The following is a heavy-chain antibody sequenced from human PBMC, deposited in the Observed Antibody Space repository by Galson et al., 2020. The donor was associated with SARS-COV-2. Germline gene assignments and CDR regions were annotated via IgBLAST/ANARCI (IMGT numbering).Heavy chain of an antibody. D-gene: IGHD3-22*01. CDR1: GFTFSDYS. J-gene: IGHJ4*02. CDR3: ARDSSYDSSGYFGAFDY. V-gene: IGHV3-21*01. Sequence: LSLTCAASGFTFSDYSMNWVRQAPGKGLEWVSSLSGDSGYIYYADSVKGRFTISRDNARNSLNLQLNSLRAEDTAVYFCARDSSYDSSGYFGAFDYWGQGTLVTVSS. CDR2: LSGDSGYI.